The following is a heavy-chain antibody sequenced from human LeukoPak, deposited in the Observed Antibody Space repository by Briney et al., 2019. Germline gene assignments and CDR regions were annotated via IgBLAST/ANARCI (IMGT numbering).Heavy chain of an antibody. CDR3: ASQGYFGDYEGV. CDR1: GFTFSSYS. V-gene: IGHV3-21*01. CDR2: ISSSSSYI. J-gene: IGHJ6*02. Sequence: GGSLRLSCAASGFTFSSYSMNWARQAPGKGLEWVSSISSSSSYIYYADSVKGRFTISRDNAKNSLYLQMNSLRAEDTAVYYCASQGYFGDYEGVWGLGTTVTVS. D-gene: IGHD4-17*01.